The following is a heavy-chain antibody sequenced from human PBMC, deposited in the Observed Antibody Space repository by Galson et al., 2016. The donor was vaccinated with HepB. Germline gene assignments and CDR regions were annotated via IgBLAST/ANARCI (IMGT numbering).Heavy chain of an antibody. V-gene: IGHV2-70*01. CDR1: GFSLTTTGMY. Sequence: PALVQPTQTLTLTCTFSGFSLTTTGMYVSWIRQPPGKALDWLALIAWDDDKYYNTSLKTRLTISKDSSKNQVVLTMTNMDPVDTATYFCARYNGYGSYYFDHWGQGALVTVSS. J-gene: IGHJ4*02. CDR3: ARYNGYGSYYFDH. D-gene: IGHD5-12*01. CDR2: IAWDDDK.